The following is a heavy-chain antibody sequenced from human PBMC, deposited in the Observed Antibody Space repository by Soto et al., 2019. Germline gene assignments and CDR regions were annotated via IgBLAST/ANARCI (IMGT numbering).Heavy chain of an antibody. V-gene: IGHV4-30-2*01. J-gene: IGHJ4*02. CDR1: GGSLSGATYS. CDR2: IFPSGTT. CDR3: ARSREFDY. Sequence: SEPMSLACGVSGGSLSGATYSWNWIRQPPGKGLEWIGYIFPSGTTYYNPSLKSRVTISIDVSKNRFSLSLRSLTAAHTAVYYCARSREFDYWRQGTLATV.